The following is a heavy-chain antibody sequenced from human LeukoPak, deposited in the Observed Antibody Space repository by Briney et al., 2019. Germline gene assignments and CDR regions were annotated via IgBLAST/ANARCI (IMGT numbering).Heavy chain of an antibody. CDR1: GGSISSYY. J-gene: IGHJ4*02. V-gene: IGHV4-59*12. CDR2: IYYSGST. D-gene: IGHD5-18*01. CDR3: ASERLGGYSYGLNFDY. Sequence: PSETLSLTCTVSGGSISSYYWSWIRQPPGKGLEWIGYIYYSGSTNYNPSLKSRVTISVDTSKNQFSLKLSSVTAADTAVYYCASERLGGYSYGLNFDYWGQGTLVTVSS.